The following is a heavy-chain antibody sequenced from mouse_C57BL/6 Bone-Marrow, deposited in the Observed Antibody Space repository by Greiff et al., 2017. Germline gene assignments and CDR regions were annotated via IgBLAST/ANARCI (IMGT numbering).Heavy chain of an antibody. CDR2: IHPNSGST. J-gene: IGHJ2*01. Sequence: QVQLQQPGAELVKPGASVKLSCKASGYTFTSYWMHWVKQRPGHGLEWIGMIHPNSGSTNYNEKFKSKATLTVDKSSSTAYMQLSSLTSEDSSVYYCARMTWGNYGSTRDYWGQGTTLAVSS. D-gene: IGHD1-1*01. CDR1: GYTFTSYW. CDR3: ARMTWGNYGSTRDY. V-gene: IGHV1-64*01.